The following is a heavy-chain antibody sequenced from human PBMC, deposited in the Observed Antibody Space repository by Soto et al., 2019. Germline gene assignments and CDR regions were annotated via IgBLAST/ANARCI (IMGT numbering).Heavy chain of an antibody. CDR3: AMVDNYVTPTPQDV. Sequence: QVQLVQSGDEVRKPESSVKVSCKASGYIFVNYGIAWVRQAPGQGLEWMGWISPHSGNTHYASKVQGRLTMTTDTSTSTAYMDLGSLTSDDTAEYYCAMVDNYVTPTPQDVWGQGTTVTVSS. V-gene: IGHV1-18*01. CDR1: GYIFVNYG. CDR2: ISPHSGNT. J-gene: IGHJ6*02. D-gene: IGHD3-16*01.